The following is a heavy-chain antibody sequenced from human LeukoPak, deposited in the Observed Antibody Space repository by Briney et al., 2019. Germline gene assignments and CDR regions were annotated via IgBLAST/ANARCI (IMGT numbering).Heavy chain of an antibody. CDR2: ISYSGST. V-gene: IGHV4-39*01. J-gene: IGHJ5*02. CDR1: GGSISSSSLY. CDR3: ASRSLGYCSGGSCLNWFDP. Sequence: PSETLSLTCTVSGGSISSSSLYWGWVRQPPGTGLEWMGSISYSGSTYYNPSLKSRVTISVDTSKNQFSLKLSSVTAADTAVYYCASRSLGYCSGGSCLNWFDPWGQGTLVTVSS. D-gene: IGHD2-15*01.